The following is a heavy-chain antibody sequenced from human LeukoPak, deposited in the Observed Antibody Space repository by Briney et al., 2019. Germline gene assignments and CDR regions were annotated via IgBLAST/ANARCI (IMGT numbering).Heavy chain of an antibody. CDR2: IRYDGSDK. CDR1: GFTFSTSA. V-gene: IGHV3-30*02. D-gene: IGHD7-27*01. Sequence: PGGSLRLSCAASGFTFSTSAMHWVRQTPSKGLEWVAFIRYDGSDKYYADSVKGRFTISRDNSKNTLYLQMDSLRAEDTAVYYCAKDLGTSPTPRGYFDYXGQGTLVTVSS. CDR3: AKDLGTSPTPRGYFDY. J-gene: IGHJ4*02.